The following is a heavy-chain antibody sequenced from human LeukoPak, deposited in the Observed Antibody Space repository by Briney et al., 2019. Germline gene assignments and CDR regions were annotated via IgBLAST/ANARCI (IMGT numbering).Heavy chain of an antibody. CDR3: AKGPDRYCSSTSCYGAY. CDR2: IYSGGST. V-gene: IGHV3-66*01. J-gene: IGHJ4*02. Sequence: GGSLGLSCAASGFTVSSNYMSWVRQAPGKGLEWVSVIYSGGSTYYADSVKGRFTISRDNSKNTLYLQMNSLRAEDTAVYYCAKGPDRYCSSTSCYGAYWGQGTLVTVSS. D-gene: IGHD2-2*01. CDR1: GFTVSSNY.